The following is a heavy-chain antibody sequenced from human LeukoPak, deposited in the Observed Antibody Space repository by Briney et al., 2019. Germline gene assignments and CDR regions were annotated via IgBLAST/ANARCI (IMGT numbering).Heavy chain of an antibody. CDR1: GFTFSSYW. CDR2: IKQDGSEK. D-gene: IGHD3-3*01. Sequence: PGGSLRLSCAASGFTFSSYWMSWVRQAPGKGLEWVANIKQDGSEKYYVDSVKGRFTISRDNAENSLYLQMNSLRAEDTAVYYCARIDFWSGYYYYYYYMVVWGKGTTVTVSS. V-gene: IGHV3-7*01. CDR3: ARIDFWSGYYYYYYYMVV. J-gene: IGHJ6*03.